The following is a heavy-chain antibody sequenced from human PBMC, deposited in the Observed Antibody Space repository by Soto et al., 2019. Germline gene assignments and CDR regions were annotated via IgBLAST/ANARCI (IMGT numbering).Heavy chain of an antibody. CDR1: GYTFTSYA. V-gene: IGHV1-3*01. Sequence: ASVKVSCKASGYTFTSYAMHWVRQAPGQRLEWMGWINAGNGNTKYSQKFQGRVTITRDTSASTAYMELSSLRSEDTAVYYCARAGDSSGWFLNYYYYGMDVWGQGPTVTVSS. D-gene: IGHD6-19*01. CDR3: ARAGDSSGWFLNYYYYGMDV. J-gene: IGHJ6*02. CDR2: INAGNGNT.